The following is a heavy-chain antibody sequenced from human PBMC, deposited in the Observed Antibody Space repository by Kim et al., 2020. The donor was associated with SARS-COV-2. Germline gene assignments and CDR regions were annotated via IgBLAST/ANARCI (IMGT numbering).Heavy chain of an antibody. Sequence: RGRVTISVDASKNQFSLKLSSVTAADTAVYYCARHPIVPAAPTYKVWFDPWGQGTLVTVSS. J-gene: IGHJ5*02. D-gene: IGHD2-2*01. CDR3: ARHPIVPAAPTYKVWFDP. V-gene: IGHV4-39*01.